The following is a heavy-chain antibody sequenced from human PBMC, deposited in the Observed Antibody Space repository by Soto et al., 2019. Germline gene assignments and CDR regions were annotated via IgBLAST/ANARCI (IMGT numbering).Heavy chain of an antibody. J-gene: IGHJ4*02. Sequence: RGEPQKISCKGSGYSFISYWSGWVRQMPGKGLEWMGIIYPGDSDTRYSPSFQGQVTISADKSISTAYLQWSSLKASDTAMYYCARHLDSSGPGGYWGQGTLVTVSS. CDR2: IYPGDSDT. D-gene: IGHD3-22*01. V-gene: IGHV5-51*01. CDR3: ARHLDSSGPGGY. CDR1: GYSFISYW.